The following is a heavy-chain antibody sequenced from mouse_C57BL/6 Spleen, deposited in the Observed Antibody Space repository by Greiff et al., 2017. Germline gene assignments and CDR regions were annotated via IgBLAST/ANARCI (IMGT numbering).Heavy chain of an antibody. D-gene: IGHD1-1*01. V-gene: IGHV5-2*01. J-gene: IGHJ1*03. CDR1: EYDFPSYD. CDR2: INSDGGST. Sequence: EVKLVESGGGLVQPGESLKLSCESTEYDFPSYDMSWVRQTPGKRLEWVAAINSDGGSTYYPDTMERRVIISRDNTKRTLYLQMSSLRSEDSALYYCERRAYYDTYLCFDDWGTGTTVTVSS. CDR3: ERRAYYDTYLCFDD.